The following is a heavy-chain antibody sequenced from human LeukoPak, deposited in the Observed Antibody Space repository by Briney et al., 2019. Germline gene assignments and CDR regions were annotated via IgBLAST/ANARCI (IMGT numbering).Heavy chain of an antibody. Sequence: SVKVSCKASGGTFSSYAISWVRQAPGQGLEWMGGIIPIFGTANFAQKFQGRVTITTDESTSTAYMELSSLRSEDTAVYYCARVRTSGSYYYYMDVWGKGTTVTVSS. D-gene: IGHD1-26*01. V-gene: IGHV1-69*05. CDR3: ARVRTSGSYYYYMDV. CDR2: IIPIFGTA. J-gene: IGHJ6*03. CDR1: GGTFSSYA.